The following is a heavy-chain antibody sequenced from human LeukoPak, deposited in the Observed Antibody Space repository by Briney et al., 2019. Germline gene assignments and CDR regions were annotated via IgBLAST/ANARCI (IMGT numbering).Heavy chain of an antibody. V-gene: IGHV4-59*11. CDR2: IYNSGST. J-gene: IGHJ5*02. CDR3: ARGGTTVTPGLLWFDP. CDR1: GGSTTSHY. Sequence: SLSPTCSLSGGSTTSHYWSWVRQPPGEGLEWIGYIYNSGSTKYNPSLQSRVSISADTSKNQLSLKLSSVPAAGTAVYCCARGGTTVTPGLLWFDPWGQGTLVTVSS. D-gene: IGHD4-17*01.